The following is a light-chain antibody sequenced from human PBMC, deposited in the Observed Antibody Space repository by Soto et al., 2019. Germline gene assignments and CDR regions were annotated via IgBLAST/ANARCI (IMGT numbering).Light chain of an antibody. V-gene: IGLV7-43*01. J-gene: IGLJ2*01. CDR3: RIYYNGGNQAV. Sequence: QAVVTQEPSLPVSRGGTVTLTCASNTGAVTSGDYPNWLQQKPGQPPRALIYNTDNKHSWTPARFSGSLLGDKAALTLSSVQPEDEAEYHCRIYYNGGNQAVLGGGTKLTXL. CDR1: TGAVTSGDY. CDR2: NTD.